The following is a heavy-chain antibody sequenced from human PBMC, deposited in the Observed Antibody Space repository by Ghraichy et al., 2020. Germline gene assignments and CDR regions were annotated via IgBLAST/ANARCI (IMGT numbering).Heavy chain of an antibody. CDR1: GFTFSSYS. J-gene: IGHJ6*02. CDR2: IISNSRYR. CDR3: ATEVSLPGYTYGQSLYGMDV. D-gene: IGHD3-16*01. Sequence: GGSLRLSCAASGFTFSSYSMNWVRQAPGKGLEWVSSIISNSRYRYYADSVKGRFTISRDNAKNSLYLQMSSLRAEDTAIYYCATEVSLPGYTYGQSLYGMDVWGQGTTVTVSS. V-gene: IGHV3-21*01.